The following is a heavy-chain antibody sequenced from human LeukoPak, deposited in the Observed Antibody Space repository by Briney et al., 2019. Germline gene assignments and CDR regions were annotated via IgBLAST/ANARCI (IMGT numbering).Heavy chain of an antibody. J-gene: IGHJ6*03. CDR1: GSSISSSSYH. CDR2: GYYSGST. CDR3: GRRLYDSSGFPPYHRDYYMDV. V-gene: IGHV4-39*01. Sequence: SETLSLTCTVSGSSISSSSYHWGWIRQPPGKGLEWIGSGYYSGSTYYNPSLKSRVTIFVDTSKNQFSLKLSSVTAADTAVYYSGRRLYDSSGFPPYHRDYYMDVWGKGTTVTVSS. D-gene: IGHD3-22*01.